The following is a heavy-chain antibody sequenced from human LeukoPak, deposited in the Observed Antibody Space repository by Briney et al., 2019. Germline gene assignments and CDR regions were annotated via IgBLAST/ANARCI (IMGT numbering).Heavy chain of an antibody. V-gene: IGHV3-49*04. CDR3: TRISLGATVDY. CDR2: IRSKAYGGTT. Sequence: GGSLRLSCTASGFTFGDYAMSWVRQAPGKGLEWVGFIRSKAYGGTTEYAASVKGRFTISRDDSKGIAYLQMNSLKTEDTAVYYCTRISLGATVDYWGQGTLVTVSS. J-gene: IGHJ4*02. CDR1: GFTFGDYA. D-gene: IGHD1-26*01.